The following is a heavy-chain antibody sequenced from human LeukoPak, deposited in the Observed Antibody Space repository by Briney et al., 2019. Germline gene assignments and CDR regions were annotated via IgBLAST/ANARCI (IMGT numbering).Heavy chain of an antibody. CDR1: GGSISSGGYY. J-gene: IGHJ3*02. CDR3: AREMIEGAFDI. Sequence: SETLSLTCTVSGGSISSGGYYWSWIRQHPGKDLEWIGYIYYSGSTYYNPSLKSRVTISVDTSKNQFSLKLSSVTAADTAVYYCAREMIEGAFDIWGQGTMVTVSS. D-gene: IGHD3-22*01. V-gene: IGHV4-31*03. CDR2: IYYSGST.